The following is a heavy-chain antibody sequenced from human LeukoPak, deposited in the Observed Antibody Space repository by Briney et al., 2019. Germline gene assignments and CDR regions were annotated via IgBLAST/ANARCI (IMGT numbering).Heavy chain of an antibody. V-gene: IGHV1-69*01. CDR3: ATAYCSSTSCYNWFDP. CDR2: IIPIFGTA. Sequence: ASVKVSCKASGGTFSSYAISWVRQAPGRGLEWMGGIIPIFGTANYAQKFQGRVTITADESTSTAYMELSSLRSEDTAVYYCATAYCSSTSCYNWFDPWGQGTLVTVSS. D-gene: IGHD2-2*01. CDR1: GGTFSSYA. J-gene: IGHJ5*02.